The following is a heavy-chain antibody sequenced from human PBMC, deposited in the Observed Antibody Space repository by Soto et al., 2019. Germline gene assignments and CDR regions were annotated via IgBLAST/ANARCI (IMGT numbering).Heavy chain of an antibody. CDR1: GFTFDDYA. CDR2: ISWNSGSI. Sequence: GGSLRLSCAASGFTFDDYAMHWVRQAPGKGLEWVSGISWNSGSIGYADSVKGRFTISRDNAKNSLYLQMNSLRAEDTALYYCAKDSADPKARYYYMDVWGKGTTVTVSS. D-gene: IGHD2-2*01. CDR3: AKDSADPKARYYYMDV. V-gene: IGHV3-9*01. J-gene: IGHJ6*03.